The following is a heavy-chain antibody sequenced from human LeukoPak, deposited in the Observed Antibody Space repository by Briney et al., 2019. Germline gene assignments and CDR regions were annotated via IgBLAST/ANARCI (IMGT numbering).Heavy chain of an antibody. D-gene: IGHD4-17*01. Sequence: ASVKVSCKASGYTFTGYYMHWVRQAPGQGLEWMGWINPNGGGTNYAQKFQGRVTMTRDTSISTAYMELSRLRSDDTAVYYCARERDYGDLHYFDYWGQGTLVTVSS. CDR1: GYTFTGYY. V-gene: IGHV1-2*02. CDR2: INPNGGGT. J-gene: IGHJ4*02. CDR3: ARERDYGDLHYFDY.